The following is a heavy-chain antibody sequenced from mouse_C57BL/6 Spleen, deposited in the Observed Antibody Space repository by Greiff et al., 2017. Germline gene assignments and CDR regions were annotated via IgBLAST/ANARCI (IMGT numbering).Heavy chain of an antibody. J-gene: IGHJ3*01. D-gene: IGHD2-4*01. CDR3: AKGIYYDYPFAY. CDR2: INPNNGGT. V-gene: IGHV1-26*01. Sequence: VQLQQSGPELVKPGASVKISCKASGYTFTDYYMNWVKQSHGKSLEWIGDINPNNGGTSYNQKFKGKATLTVEKSSSTAYMELRSLTSEDSAVYYCAKGIYYDYPFAYWGQGTLVTVSA. CDR1: GYTFTDYY.